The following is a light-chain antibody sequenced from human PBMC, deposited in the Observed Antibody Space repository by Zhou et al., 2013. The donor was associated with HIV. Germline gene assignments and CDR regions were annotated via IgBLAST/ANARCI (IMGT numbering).Light chain of an antibody. Sequence: DIVMTQTPLSLPVTPGEPASISCRSSQSLLDSDDGNTYLDWYLQKPGQSPQLLIYTLSYRASGVPDRFSGSGSGTDFTLKIQQGGRAEDVWEFIYCMQRLELPFTFGPGDRSWRSN. CDR2: TLS. V-gene: IGKV2-40*01. J-gene: IGKJ2*01. CDR1: QSLLDSDDGNTY. CDR3: MQRLELPFT.